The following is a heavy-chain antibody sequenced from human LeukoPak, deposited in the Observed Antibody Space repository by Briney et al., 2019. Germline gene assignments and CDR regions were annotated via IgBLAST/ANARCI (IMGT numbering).Heavy chain of an antibody. CDR2: IYYSGST. Sequence: SETLSLTCTVSGGSISSSSYYWGWIRQPPGKGLEWIGSIYYSGSTYYNPSLKSRVTISVDTSKNQFSLKLSSVTAADTAVYYCARDDYYDSSGYYRRGYFDYWGQGTLVTVSS. CDR1: GGSISSSSYY. V-gene: IGHV4-39*07. J-gene: IGHJ4*02. CDR3: ARDDYYDSSGYYRRGYFDY. D-gene: IGHD3-22*01.